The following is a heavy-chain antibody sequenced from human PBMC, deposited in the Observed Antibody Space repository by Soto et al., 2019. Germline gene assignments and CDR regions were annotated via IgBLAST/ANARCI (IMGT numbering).Heavy chain of an antibody. CDR1: GYTFTSYG. Sequence: QVQLVQSGAEVKKPGASVKVSCKASGYTFTSYGISWVRQAPGQGLEWMGWISAYNGNTNYAQKLQGRVTMTTDTSTSTAYVERRSLRSDDRAVYYWAGGGGYDYVWGSYRYGSFDYWGQGTLVTVSS. V-gene: IGHV1-18*04. CDR3: AGGGGYDYVWGSYRYGSFDY. D-gene: IGHD3-16*02. CDR2: ISAYNGNT. J-gene: IGHJ4*02.